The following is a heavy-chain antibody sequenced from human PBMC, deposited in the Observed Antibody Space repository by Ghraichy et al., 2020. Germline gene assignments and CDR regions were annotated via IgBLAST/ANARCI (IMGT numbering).Heavy chain of an antibody. CDR1: GYTFTGYY. CDR2: INPNSGGT. D-gene: IGHD3-16*02. CDR3: ARDNMITFGGVIDQSFDY. Sequence: ASVKVSCKASGYTFTGYYMHWVRQAPGQGLEWMGRINPNSGGTNYAQKFQGRVTMTRDTSISTAYMELSRLRSDDTAVYYCARDNMITFGGVIDQSFDYWGQGTLVTVSS. V-gene: IGHV1-2*06. J-gene: IGHJ4*02.